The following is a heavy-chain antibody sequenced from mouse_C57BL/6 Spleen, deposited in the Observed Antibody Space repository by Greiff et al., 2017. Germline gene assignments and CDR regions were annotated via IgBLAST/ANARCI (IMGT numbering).Heavy chain of an antibody. D-gene: IGHD1-1*01. CDR3: ARDNYGRIFAY. Sequence: EVKLVESGPGLVKPSQSLSLTCSVTGYSITSGYYWNWIRQFPGNKLEWMGYISYDGSNNYNPSLKNRISITRDTSKNQFFLKLNSVTTEDTATYYCARDNYGRIFAYWGQGTLVTVSA. CDR2: ISYDGSN. J-gene: IGHJ3*01. V-gene: IGHV3-6*01. CDR1: GYSITSGYY.